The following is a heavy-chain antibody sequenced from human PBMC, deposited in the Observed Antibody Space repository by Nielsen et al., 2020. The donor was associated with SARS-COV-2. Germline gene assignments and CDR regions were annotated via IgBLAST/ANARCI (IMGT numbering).Heavy chain of an antibody. CDR2: ITSSGSTI. CDR1: GFTFSDYY. Sequence: GESLKISCAASGFTFSDYYMSWIRQAPGKGLEWVSYITSSGSTIYYADSVKGRFTISRDNSKNSLYLQMNNLRAGDTAVYYCIRDGYNYASDIWGQGTMVTVSS. D-gene: IGHD5-18*01. J-gene: IGHJ3*02. CDR3: IRDGYNYASDI. V-gene: IGHV3-11*04.